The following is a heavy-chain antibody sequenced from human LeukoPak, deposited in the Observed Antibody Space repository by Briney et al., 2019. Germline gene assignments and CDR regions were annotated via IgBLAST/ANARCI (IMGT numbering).Heavy chain of an antibody. CDR3: AVLPRDYFDY. Sequence: GGSLRLSCAASGFTVSNNYMNWVRQAPGKGLEWVSAIYADGSTYSADSVKGRFTMSRDNSKNTLYLQMNSLRAEDTAVYYCAVLPRDYFDYWGQGTLVTVSS. CDR2: IYADGST. J-gene: IGHJ4*02. D-gene: IGHD2-8*01. CDR1: GFTVSNNY. V-gene: IGHV3-66*01.